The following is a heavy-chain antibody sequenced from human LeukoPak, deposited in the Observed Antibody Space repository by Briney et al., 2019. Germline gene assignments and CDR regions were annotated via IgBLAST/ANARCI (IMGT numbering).Heavy chain of an antibody. D-gene: IGHD2-2*03. CDR2: INTNTGNP. Sequence: GASVKVSCKASGYTFTSHAMNWVRQAPGQGLEWMGWINTNTGNPTYAQGFTGRFVFSLDTSVSTAYLQISSLKAEDTAVYYCARAPLSPWIYYGMDVWGQGTTVTVSS. J-gene: IGHJ6*02. V-gene: IGHV7-4-1*02. CDR1: GYTFTSHA. CDR3: ARAPLSPWIYYGMDV.